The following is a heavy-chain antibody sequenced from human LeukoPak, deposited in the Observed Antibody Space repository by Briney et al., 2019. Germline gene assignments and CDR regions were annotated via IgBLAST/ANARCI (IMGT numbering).Heavy chain of an antibody. CDR3: ARVGPWVNPDYYYYMDV. CDR1: GFTFSSYS. V-gene: IGHV3-21*01. Sequence: GGSLRLSCAASGFTFSSYSMNWVRQAPGKGLEWVSSISSSSSYIYYTDSVKGRFTISRDNAKKSLYPQMNSLRAEDTAVYYCARVGPWVNPDYYYYMDVWGKGTTVTVSS. D-gene: IGHD1-14*01. J-gene: IGHJ6*03. CDR2: ISSSSSYI.